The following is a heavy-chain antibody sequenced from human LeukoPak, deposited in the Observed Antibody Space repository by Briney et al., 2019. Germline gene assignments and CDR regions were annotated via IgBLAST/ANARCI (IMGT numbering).Heavy chain of an antibody. D-gene: IGHD3-22*01. V-gene: IGHV4-39*01. CDR3: ARHAYYYDSSGFDY. J-gene: IGHJ4*02. CDR1: GGSISSSSYY. CDR2: IYYSGST. Sequence: SETLSLTCTVSGGSISSSSYYWGWIRQPPGKGLEWIGSIYYSGSTYYNPSLKSRVAISVDTSKNQFSLKLSSVTAADTAVYYCARHAYYYDSSGFDYWGQGTLVTVSS.